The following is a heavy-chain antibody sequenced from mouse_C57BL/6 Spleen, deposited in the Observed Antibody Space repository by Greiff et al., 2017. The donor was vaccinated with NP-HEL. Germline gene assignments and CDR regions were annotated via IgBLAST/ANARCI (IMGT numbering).Heavy chain of an antibody. V-gene: IGHV1-69*01. CDR2: IDPSDSYT. CDR1: GYTFTSYW. Sequence: QVQLKQPGAELVMPGASVKLSCKASGYTFTSYWMHWVKQRPGQGLEWIGEIDPSDSYTNYNQKFKGKSTLTVDKSSSTAYMQLSSLTSEDSAVYYCARTHYDYDAGYAMDYWGQGTSVTVSS. J-gene: IGHJ4*01. CDR3: ARTHYDYDAGYAMDY. D-gene: IGHD2-4*01.